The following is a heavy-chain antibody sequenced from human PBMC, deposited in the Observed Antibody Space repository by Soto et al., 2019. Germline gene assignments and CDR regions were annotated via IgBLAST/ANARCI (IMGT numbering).Heavy chain of an antibody. D-gene: IGHD5-12*01. CDR1: GYTFTSYY. Sequence: ASVKVSCKASGYTFTSYYMHWVRQAPGQGLEWMGIINPSGGSTSYAQKFQGRVTMTRDTSTSTVYMELSSLRSEDMAVYYCAKCGYDWDYYFDYWGQGTLVTVSS. CDR2: INPSGGST. CDR3: AKCGYDWDYYFDY. V-gene: IGHV1-46*03. J-gene: IGHJ4*02.